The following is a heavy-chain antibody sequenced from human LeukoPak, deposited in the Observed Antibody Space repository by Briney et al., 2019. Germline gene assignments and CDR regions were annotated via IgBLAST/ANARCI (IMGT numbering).Heavy chain of an antibody. CDR3: ARSLPGTMLRGYGVDV. V-gene: IGHV5-51*01. D-gene: IGHD3-10*01. CDR1: GYSFTTYW. Sequence: GESLKISCNASGYSFTTYWIGWVRQKPGKGRELMGIINPADSDARYSPSFQGQVTISADKSISTAYLQWSSLKASDTAMYYCARSLPGTMLRGYGVDVWGQGTTVTVSS. J-gene: IGHJ6*02. CDR2: INPADSDA.